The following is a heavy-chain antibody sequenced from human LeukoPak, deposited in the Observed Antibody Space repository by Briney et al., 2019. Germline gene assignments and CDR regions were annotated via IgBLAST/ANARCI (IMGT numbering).Heavy chain of an antibody. CDR2: ISSSSSYI. D-gene: IGHD2-2*01. J-gene: IGHJ5*02. Sequence: GGSLRLSCAASGFTFSSYSMNWVRQAPGKGLEWVSSISSSSSYIYYADSVKGRFTISRDNAKNSLYLQMNSLRAEDTAVYYCARDCSSTSCLNWFDPWGQGTLVTVSS. V-gene: IGHV3-21*01. CDR3: ARDCSSTSCLNWFDP. CDR1: GFTFSSYS.